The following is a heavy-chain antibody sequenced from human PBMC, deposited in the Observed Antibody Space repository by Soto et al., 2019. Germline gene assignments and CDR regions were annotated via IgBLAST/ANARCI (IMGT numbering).Heavy chain of an antibody. J-gene: IGHJ4*02. CDR1: GYTFTSYG. D-gene: IGHD1-1*01. Sequence: QVHLVQSGAEVKKPGASVKVSCKGSGYTFTSYGITWVRQAPGQGLEWMGWICAHNGNTDYAHKLQGRVTVTRDTSTSTAYMELRSLRSDDTAVYYCARGRYGDYWGQGALVTVSS. V-gene: IGHV1-18*01. CDR3: ARGRYGDY. CDR2: ICAHNGNT.